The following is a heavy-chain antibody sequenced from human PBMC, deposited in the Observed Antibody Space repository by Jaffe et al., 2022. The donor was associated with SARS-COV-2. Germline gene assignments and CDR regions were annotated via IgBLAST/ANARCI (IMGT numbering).Heavy chain of an antibody. CDR3: ATNIWLRELWNPLDL. CDR1: GGSISEYN. Sequence: QVRLQESGPGLVKPSETLSLTCSVVGGSISEYNWSWIRQSPGKGPEWIGFFSKKGTTQYNPSLNSRATVSVDSVKNEVSLTLRSVTTADTAVYYCATNIWLRELWNPLDLWGQGTMVSVSS. J-gene: IGHJ3*01. D-gene: IGHD3-16*01. V-gene: IGHV4-59*01. CDR2: FSKKGTT.